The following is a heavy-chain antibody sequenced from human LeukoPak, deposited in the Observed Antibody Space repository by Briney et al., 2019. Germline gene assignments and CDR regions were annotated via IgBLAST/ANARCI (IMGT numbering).Heavy chain of an antibody. D-gene: IGHD4-11*01. CDR1: GFTFSDFW. V-gene: IGHV3-7*01. Sequence: GGSLRLSCAASGFTFSDFWMGWVRQAPGKGLEWVANINQDGSENYYVDSVKGRFTISRDNAKDSQYLQKNSLRAEDTAVYYCTKGSSNHYWGQGTLVTVST. CDR3: TKGSSNHY. J-gene: IGHJ4*02. CDR2: INQDGSEN.